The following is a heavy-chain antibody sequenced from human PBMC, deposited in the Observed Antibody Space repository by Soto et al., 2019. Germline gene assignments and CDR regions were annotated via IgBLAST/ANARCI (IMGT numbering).Heavy chain of an antibody. CDR1: GYSFTSYD. V-gene: IGHV1-8*01. J-gene: IGHJ6*02. D-gene: IGHD3-22*01. CDR3: ARPPYYYDSSGYVFGMDV. Sequence: ASVKVSCKASGYSFTSYDINWVRQATGQGLEWMGWMNPNSGNTGYAQKFQDRVTMTRDTSVSTAYLELRSLRSEDTAVYYCARPPYYYDSSGYVFGMDVWGQGNTVTVSS. CDR2: MNPNSGNT.